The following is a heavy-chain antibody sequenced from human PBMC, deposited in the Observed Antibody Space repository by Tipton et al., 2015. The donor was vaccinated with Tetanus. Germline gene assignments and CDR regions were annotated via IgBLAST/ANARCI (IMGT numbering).Heavy chain of an antibody. V-gene: IGHV5-51*01. CDR3: ARAIAYCDGDCYTLDY. J-gene: IGHJ4*02. Sequence: QLVQSGAEVKKPGESLKISCKGSGYSFTSYWIGWVRQMPGKGLEWMGIIYPADSDTRNSPSFQGQVTISADKSISTAYLQWSSLKASDTAMYYCARAIAYCDGDCYTLDYWGQGTLVTVSS. CDR2: IYPADSDT. D-gene: IGHD2-21*02. CDR1: GYSFTSYW.